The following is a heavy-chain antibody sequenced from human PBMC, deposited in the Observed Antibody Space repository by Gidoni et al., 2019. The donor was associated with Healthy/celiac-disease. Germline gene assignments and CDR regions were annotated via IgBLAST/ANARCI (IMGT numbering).Heavy chain of an antibody. D-gene: IGHD4-17*01. CDR3: ARDYGDYVELDY. CDR2: MNPNSGNT. J-gene: IGHJ4*02. CDR1: GYTFTSYA. V-gene: IGHV1-8*01. Sequence: QVQLVQSGAEVKKPGASVKVSCKASGYTFTSYAINWVRQATGQGLAWMGWMNPNSGNTGYAQKFQGRVTMTRNTSISTAYMELSSLRSEDTAVYYCARDYGDYVELDYWGQGTLVTVSS.